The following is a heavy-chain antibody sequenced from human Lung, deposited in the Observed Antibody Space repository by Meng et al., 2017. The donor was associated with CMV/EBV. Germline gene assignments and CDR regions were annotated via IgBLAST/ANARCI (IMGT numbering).Heavy chain of an antibody. CDR3: SRDPGWDYSNQPTHYYSMDV. CDR1: GFTLSSYE. CDR2: IGDSGRTL. V-gene: IGHV3-48*03. J-gene: IGHJ6*02. Sequence: GESXKISCAASGFTLSSYEMNWVRQAPGKGLEWIAYIGDSGRTLYYADSVKGRFTISSDNAENSLYLQMKSLRVEDTALYYCSRDPGWDYSNQPTHYYSMDVWXQGTXVTVSS. D-gene: IGHD4-11*01.